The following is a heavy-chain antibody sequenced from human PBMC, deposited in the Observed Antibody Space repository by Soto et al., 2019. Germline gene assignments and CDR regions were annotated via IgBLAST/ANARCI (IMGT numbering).Heavy chain of an antibody. CDR2: IYYSGST. Sequence: PSETLSLTCTVSGGSIISGDYYCVCIRQPPGKGLEWIGYIYYSGSTYYNPSLKSRVTISVDTSKNQFSLKLSSVTAADTAVYYCARGRAMDYYYYYGMDVWGQGTTVTVSS. J-gene: IGHJ6*02. V-gene: IGHV4-30-4*01. D-gene: IGHD5-18*01. CDR3: ARGRAMDYYYYYGMDV. CDR1: GGSIISGDYY.